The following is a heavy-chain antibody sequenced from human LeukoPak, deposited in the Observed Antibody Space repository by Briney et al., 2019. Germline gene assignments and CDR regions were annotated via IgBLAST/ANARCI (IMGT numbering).Heavy chain of an antibody. Sequence: ASVKVSCKGSGYTLTKLSMHWVGQAPGKGGEGMGGFDPEDGETIYAQKFQGRVTMTEDTSTDTAYMELSSLRSEDTAVYYCATSPPNYDFWSVYYTFYYWGQGTLVAVSS. V-gene: IGHV1-24*01. D-gene: IGHD3-3*01. CDR3: ATSPPNYDFWSVYYTFYY. J-gene: IGHJ4*02. CDR2: FDPEDGET. CDR1: GYTLTKLS.